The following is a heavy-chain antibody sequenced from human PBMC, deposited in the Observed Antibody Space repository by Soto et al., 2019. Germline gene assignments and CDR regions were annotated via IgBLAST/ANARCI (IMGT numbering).Heavy chain of an antibody. CDR3: ARDVRGESDY. D-gene: IGHD3-10*02. Sequence: PSETLSLTCTVSGGSISSSSYYWGWIRQPPGKGLEWIGSTYYSGITYYNPSHKSRVTIFVDTSKNQFSLKLSSVTAADTAVYYCARDVRGESDYWGQGTLVTVSS. CDR2: TYYSGIT. J-gene: IGHJ4*02. V-gene: IGHV4-39*01. CDR1: GGSISSSSYY.